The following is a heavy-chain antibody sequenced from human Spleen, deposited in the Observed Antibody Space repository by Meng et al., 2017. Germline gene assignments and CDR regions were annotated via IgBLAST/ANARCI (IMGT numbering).Heavy chain of an antibody. D-gene: IGHD6-19*01. CDR3: ARGREQWLVTV. V-gene: IGHV4-34*01. Sequence: GPLRLSCAVYGGSFSGYYWSWIRQPPGKGLEWIGEINHSGSTNYNPSLKSRVTISVDTSKNQFSLKLSSVTAADTAVYYCARGREQWLVTVWGQGTLVTVSS. J-gene: IGHJ4*02. CDR1: GGSFSGYY. CDR2: INHSGST.